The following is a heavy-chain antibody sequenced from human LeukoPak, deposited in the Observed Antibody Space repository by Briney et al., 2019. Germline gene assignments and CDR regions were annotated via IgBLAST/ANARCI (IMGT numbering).Heavy chain of an antibody. CDR3: AKEAYYYNSGKFDP. D-gene: IGHD3-10*01. Sequence: SGGSLRLSCVASGFTFSSYAMNWVRQAPGKGLEWVAYISGSGDRTHDADSVKGRFTMSRDNSKNTLYLQMNSLKAEDTAVYYCAKEAYYYNSGKFDPWGQGTLVTVSS. J-gene: IGHJ5*02. V-gene: IGHV3-23*01. CDR1: GFTFSSYA. CDR2: ISGSGDRT.